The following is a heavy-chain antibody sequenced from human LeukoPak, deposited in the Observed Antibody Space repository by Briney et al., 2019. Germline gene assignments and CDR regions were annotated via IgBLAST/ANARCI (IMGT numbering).Heavy chain of an antibody. V-gene: IGHV4-31*03. CDR3: ARDVPKKAPYGVDV. J-gene: IGHJ6*02. Sequence: PSETLSLTCTVSGGSINSGGYYWSWIRQHPEKGLEWIGYVYYTGSTYNNPSLKGRVTISIDTSKNQFSLKLNSVTAADTAVYYCARDVPKKAPYGVDVWGPGTTVIVSS. D-gene: IGHD3-10*02. CDR1: GGSINSGGYY. CDR2: VYYTGST.